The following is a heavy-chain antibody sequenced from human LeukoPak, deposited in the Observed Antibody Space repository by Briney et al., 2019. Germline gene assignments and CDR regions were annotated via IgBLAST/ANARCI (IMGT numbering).Heavy chain of an antibody. J-gene: IGHJ6*03. CDR2: IYTSGST. CDR1: GGSISSGSYY. Sequence: PSQTLSLTCTVSGGSISSGSYYWSWIRQPAGKGLEWIGRIYTSGSTNYNPSLKSRVTISVDTSKNQFSLKLSSVTAADTAVYYCARDKVQLATPDFYYSYYMDVWGKGTTVTVSS. V-gene: IGHV4-61*02. CDR3: ARDKVQLATPDFYYSYYMDV. D-gene: IGHD6-13*01.